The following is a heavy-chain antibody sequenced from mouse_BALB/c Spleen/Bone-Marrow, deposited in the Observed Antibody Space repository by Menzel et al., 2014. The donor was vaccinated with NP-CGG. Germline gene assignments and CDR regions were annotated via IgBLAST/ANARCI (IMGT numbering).Heavy chain of an antibody. D-gene: IGHD2-14*01. J-gene: IGHJ4*01. CDR2: IHYSGST. Sequence: VQLQQSGPDLVKPSQSLSLTCTVTGYSITSGYSWHWIRQFPGNKLEWMGYIHYSGSTNYNPSLKSRISITRDTSKNQFFLQLNSVTTEDTATYYCAREGAYYRYDYATDYWGQGTSVTVSS. CDR1: GYSITSGYS. V-gene: IGHV3-1*02. CDR3: AREGAYYRYDYATDY.